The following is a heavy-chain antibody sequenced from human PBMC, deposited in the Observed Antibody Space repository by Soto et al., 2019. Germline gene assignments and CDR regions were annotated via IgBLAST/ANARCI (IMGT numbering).Heavy chain of an antibody. J-gene: IGHJ6*02. Sequence: QVQLVESGGGVVQPGRSLRLSCAASGFTFSSYGMHWVRQAPGKGLEWVAVISYDGSNKYYADSVKGRFTISRDNSKNTLYLQMNSLRAEDTAVYYCAKDIVVVPAAIVVGDYYYGMDVWGQGTTVTVSS. CDR3: AKDIVVVPAAIVVGDYYYGMDV. CDR2: ISYDGSNK. V-gene: IGHV3-30*18. CDR1: GFTFSSYG. D-gene: IGHD2-2*02.